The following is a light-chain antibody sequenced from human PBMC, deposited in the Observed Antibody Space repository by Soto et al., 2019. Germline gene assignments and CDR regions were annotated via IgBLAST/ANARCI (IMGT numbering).Light chain of an antibody. V-gene: IGKV3-15*01. CDR1: QTITSN. J-gene: IGKJ4*01. CDR2: GAS. CDR3: QHYNNWIAS. Sequence: EVVMTQSLATLSVSPGYTVTLSCRANQTITSNLAWYQQKPGQAPRLLIYGASTRATGIPVRFSGSGSGTEFTLTISSLQSEDFAVYYCQHYNNWIASFGGGTKV.